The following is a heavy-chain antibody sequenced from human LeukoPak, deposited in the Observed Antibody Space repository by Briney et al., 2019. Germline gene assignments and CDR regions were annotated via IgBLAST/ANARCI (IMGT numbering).Heavy chain of an antibody. V-gene: IGHV1-8*01. Sequence: GASVKVSCRASGYTFTSYDINWVRQATGQGLEWMGWMNPNSGNTGYAQKFQGRVTMTRNTSISTAYMEPSSLRSEDTAVYYCARAVKYCSGGSCYFYFDYWGQGTLVTVSS. J-gene: IGHJ4*02. CDR1: GYTFTSYD. CDR3: ARAVKYCSGGSCYFYFDY. CDR2: MNPNSGNT. D-gene: IGHD2-15*01.